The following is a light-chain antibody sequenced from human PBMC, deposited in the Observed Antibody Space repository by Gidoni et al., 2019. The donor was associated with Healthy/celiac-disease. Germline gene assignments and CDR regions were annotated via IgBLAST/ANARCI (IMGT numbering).Light chain of an antibody. J-gene: IGKJ4*01. CDR3: LQDYNYPLT. V-gene: IGKV1-6*01. Sequence: AIQLTQSPSSLSASVGDRVTITCRASQGIRNDLGWYQQKPGKAPKLLIYAASSLQSGVPSRFSGSGSGTDFTLTISSLQPEDFATYYCLQDYNYPLTFGGXTKVEIK. CDR2: AAS. CDR1: QGIRND.